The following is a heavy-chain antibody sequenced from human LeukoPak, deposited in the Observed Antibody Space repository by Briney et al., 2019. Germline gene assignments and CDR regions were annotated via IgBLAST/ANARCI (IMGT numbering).Heavy chain of an antibody. CDR3: ARAGGWGYSSSSGYYFDH. J-gene: IGHJ4*02. Sequence: GGSLRLSCAASGFTFSSYGMSWVRQAPGKGLEWVSAISGSGGSTYYADSMKGRFTISRDNAKNSLYLQMNSLRAEDTAVYYCARAGGWGYSSSSGYYFDHWGQGTLVTVSS. CDR1: GFTFSSYG. CDR2: ISGSGGST. V-gene: IGHV3-23*01. D-gene: IGHD6-6*01.